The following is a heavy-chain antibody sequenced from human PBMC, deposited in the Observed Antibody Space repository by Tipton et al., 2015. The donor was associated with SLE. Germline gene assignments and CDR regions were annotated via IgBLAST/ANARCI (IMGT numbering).Heavy chain of an antibody. J-gene: IGHJ4*02. Sequence: TLSLTCTVSGGSISSGSYYWSWIRQPAGKGLEWIGYIYTSGTTYYNPSLKSRVTISVDTSKNQFSLKLNSVTAADTAVYYCARWWGSTHFDYWGQGTLVTVSS. CDR2: IYTSGTT. D-gene: IGHD2-15*01. CDR3: ARWWGSTHFDY. V-gene: IGHV4-61*09. CDR1: GGSISSGSYY.